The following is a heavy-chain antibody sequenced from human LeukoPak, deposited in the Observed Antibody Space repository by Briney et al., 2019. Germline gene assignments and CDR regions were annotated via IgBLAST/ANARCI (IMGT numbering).Heavy chain of an antibody. CDR3: ARDRTEGIAVAGPGGY. CDR2: MNPNSGNT. J-gene: IGHJ4*02. Sequence: ASVKVSCKASGYTFTSYDINWVRQATGQGLEWMGWMNPNSGNTGYAQKFQGRVTMTRNTSISTAYMELSSLRSDDTAVYYCARDRTEGIAVAGPGGYWGQGTLVTVSS. CDR1: GYTFTSYD. D-gene: IGHD6-19*01. V-gene: IGHV1-8*01.